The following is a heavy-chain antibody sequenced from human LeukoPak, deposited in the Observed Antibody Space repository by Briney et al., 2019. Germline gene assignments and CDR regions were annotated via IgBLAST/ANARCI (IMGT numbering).Heavy chain of an antibody. CDR2: LTGYGGA. CDR3: AKGAAAGKVDWFGP. D-gene: IGHD6-13*01. CDR1: GLSFTNYA. Sequence: GGSLRLSCEASGLSFTNYAMMWVRQAPGKGLQWISTLTGYGGAYYADSGEGRFIISRDISKNTMFLQMYSLRAEDTAVYYCAKGAAAGKVDWFGPWGQGTLVTVSS. J-gene: IGHJ5*02. V-gene: IGHV3-23*01.